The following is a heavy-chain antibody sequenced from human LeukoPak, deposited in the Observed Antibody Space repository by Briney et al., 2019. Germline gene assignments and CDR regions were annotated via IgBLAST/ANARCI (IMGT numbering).Heavy chain of an antibody. V-gene: IGHV3-21*01. J-gene: IGHJ5*02. CDR3: ARGPYDIFGP. D-gene: IGHD3-9*01. CDR2: ISSSSSYI. Sequence: GGSLRLSCAASGFTFSSYAMSWVRQAPGKGLEWVSSISSSSSYIYYADSVKGRFTISRDNAKNSLYLQMNSLRAEDTAVYYCARGPYDIFGPWGQGTLVTVSS. CDR1: GFTFSSYA.